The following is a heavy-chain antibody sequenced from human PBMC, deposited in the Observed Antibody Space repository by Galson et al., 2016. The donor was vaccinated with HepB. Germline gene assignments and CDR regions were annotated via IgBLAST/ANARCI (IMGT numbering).Heavy chain of an antibody. CDR1: GFTISNYV. V-gene: IGHV3-48*02. CDR2: IGSGGVAM. D-gene: IGHD5-12*01. Sequence: SLRLSCAASGFTISNYVMTWVRQAPGKGLEWVAHIGSGGVAMYADSVRGRFAISRDNAKRSVYVQMNSLKDEDTAVYFCARDGRREYSGYDYWFDYWGQGALVTVSS. CDR3: ARDGRREYSGYDYWFDY. J-gene: IGHJ4*02.